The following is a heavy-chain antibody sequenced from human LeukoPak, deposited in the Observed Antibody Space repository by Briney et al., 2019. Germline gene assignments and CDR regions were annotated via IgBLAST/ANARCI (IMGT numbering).Heavy chain of an antibody. CDR3: TRDPNGIAVAFFDY. V-gene: IGHV3-49*04. J-gene: IGHJ4*02. CDR2: IRSKAYGGTT. CDR1: GFTFGYYA. Sequence: GGSLRLSCTASGFTFGYYAMSWVRPAPAKGLEWVGFIRSKAYGGTTEYAASVKGRFTISRDDSKSIAYLQMNSLKTEDTAVYYCTRDPNGIAVAFFDYWGQGTLVTVSS. D-gene: IGHD6-19*01.